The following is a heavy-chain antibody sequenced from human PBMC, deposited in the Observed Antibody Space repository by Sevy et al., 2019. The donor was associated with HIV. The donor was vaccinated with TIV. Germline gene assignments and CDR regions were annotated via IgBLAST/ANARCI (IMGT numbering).Heavy chain of an antibody. CDR1: GFTFSYAW. J-gene: IGHJ6*02. V-gene: IGHV3-15*01. D-gene: IGHD2-8*02. CDR3: NTDPIIVLLVTDGMDV. CDR2: IKAKSDGGTI. Sequence: GGSLRLSCAASGFTFSYAWMSWVRQAPGKGLEWVGRIKAKSDGGTIDYAAPVKGRFTISRDDSTNTLYLQMNSLKTEDTGIYYCNTDPIIVLLVTDGMDVWGQGTTVTVSS.